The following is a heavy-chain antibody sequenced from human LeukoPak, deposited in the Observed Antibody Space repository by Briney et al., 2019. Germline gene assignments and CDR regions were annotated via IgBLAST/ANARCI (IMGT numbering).Heavy chain of an antibody. V-gene: IGHV1-69*01. CDR3: ARSGLTRGVISNWFDP. CDR1: GGTFSSYA. CDR2: IIPIFGTA. D-gene: IGHD3-10*01. J-gene: IGHJ5*02. Sequence: SVKVSCKASGGTFSSYAISWVRQAPGQGLEWMGGIIPIFGTANYAQKFQGRVTITADESTSTAYMELSSLRSGDTAVYYCARSGLTRGVISNWFDPWGQGTLVTVSS.